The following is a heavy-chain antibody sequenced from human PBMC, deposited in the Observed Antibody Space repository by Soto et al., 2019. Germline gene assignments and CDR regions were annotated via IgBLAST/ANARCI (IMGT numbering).Heavy chain of an antibody. J-gene: IGHJ4*02. CDR2: IHYSGIT. D-gene: IGHD1-26*01. CDR1: GYSISSDNW. V-gene: IGHV4-28*01. Sequence: QVQLQESGPGLVKPSDTLSLTCGVSGYSISSDNWWVWIRQPPGKGLEWIGYIHYSGITYSNPSLKSRLTMSVDTSKNQFSLKLSSVTAVDTAVYYCATKDNGKYYFYFWGQGTLVTVSS. CDR3: ATKDNGKYYFYF.